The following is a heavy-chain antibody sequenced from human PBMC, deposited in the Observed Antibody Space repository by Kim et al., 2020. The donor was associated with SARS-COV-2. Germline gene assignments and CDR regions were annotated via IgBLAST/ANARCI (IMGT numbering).Heavy chain of an antibody. CDR2: ISYDGSNK. D-gene: IGHD6-13*01. CDR1: GFTFSSYG. V-gene: IGHV3-33*05. Sequence: GGSLRLSCAASGFTFSSYGMHWVRQAPGKGLEWVAVISYDGSNKYYADSVKGRFTISRDNSKNTLYLQMNSLRDEDTAVYYGARDSSSSWYWGYWGQGTL. CDR3: ARDSSSSWYWGY. J-gene: IGHJ4*02.